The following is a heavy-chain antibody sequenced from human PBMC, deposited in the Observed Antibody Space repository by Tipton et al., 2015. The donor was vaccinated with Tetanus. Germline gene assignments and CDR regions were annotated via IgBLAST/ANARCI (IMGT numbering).Heavy chain of an antibody. CDR2: IIAGGGTT. Sequence: SLRLSCAASGFTFSTFVMAWVRQAPGKGLEWVSTIIAGGGTTHYADSVQGRFTISRDNSKNTMYLQMNSLRAEDTAVYYCTKDVGIVLFDYWGQGTLVTVSS. D-gene: IGHD2-8*01. J-gene: IGHJ4*02. CDR1: GFTFSTFV. V-gene: IGHV3-23*01. CDR3: TKDVGIVLFDY.